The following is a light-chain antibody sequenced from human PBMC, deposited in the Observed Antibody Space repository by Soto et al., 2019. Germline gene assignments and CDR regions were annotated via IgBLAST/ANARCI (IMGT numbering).Light chain of an antibody. CDR2: AAS. Sequence: DIQLTQSPSFLSASVGDRVTITCRASQGISSYLAWYQQKPGKAPKLLIYAASTLQSGALSRFSGSGSVTEFTLTISSLQPEDFATYYCQQLNSYPRTFGQGTKLEIK. CDR1: QGISSY. J-gene: IGKJ2*01. CDR3: QQLNSYPRT. V-gene: IGKV1-9*01.